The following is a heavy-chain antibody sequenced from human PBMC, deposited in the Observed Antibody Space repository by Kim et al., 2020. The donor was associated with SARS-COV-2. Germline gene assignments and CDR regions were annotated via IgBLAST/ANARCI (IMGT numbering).Heavy chain of an antibody. V-gene: IGHV1-69*04. J-gene: IGHJ5*02. CDR2: IIPILGIA. CDR1: GGTFSSYA. Sequence: SVKVSCKASGGTFSSYAISWVRQAPGQGLEWMGRIIPILGIANYAQKFQGRVTITADKSTSTAYMELSSLRSEDTAVYYCAPLGYGDYVQGNWFDPWGQGTLVTVSS. D-gene: IGHD4-17*01. CDR3: APLGYGDYVQGNWFDP.